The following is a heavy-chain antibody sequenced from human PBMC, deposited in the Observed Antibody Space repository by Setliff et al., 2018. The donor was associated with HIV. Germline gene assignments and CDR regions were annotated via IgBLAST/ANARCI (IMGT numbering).Heavy chain of an antibody. J-gene: IGHJ4*02. CDR3: VRIWDIVGGPSDY. V-gene: IGHV4-39*01. CDR1: GDSVGNVGYY. D-gene: IGHD1-26*01. CDR2: IYYSGST. Sequence: SETLSLTCTVSGDSVGNVGYYWGWIRQSPGKGLEWIGSIYYSGSTSYNPSLKSRVTISVHTSKNQFSLRLTSVTAADTAVYYCVRIWDIVGGPSDYWGLGNMVTVSS.